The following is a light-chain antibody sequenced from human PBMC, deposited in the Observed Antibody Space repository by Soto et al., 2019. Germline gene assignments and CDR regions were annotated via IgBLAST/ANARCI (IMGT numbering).Light chain of an antibody. V-gene: IGLV2-8*01. J-gene: IGLJ1*01. Sequence: QSVLTQPPSASGSPGQSVTISCTVTKNAIGVYDFVSWYQPHPGKAPRLIIYEVVQRPSGVPDRFSGSKSGNTASLTVSGLQAADEAEYYCSLYTSDSTYVFGTGTKVTVL. CDR1: KNAIGVYDF. CDR3: SLYTSDSTYV. CDR2: EVV.